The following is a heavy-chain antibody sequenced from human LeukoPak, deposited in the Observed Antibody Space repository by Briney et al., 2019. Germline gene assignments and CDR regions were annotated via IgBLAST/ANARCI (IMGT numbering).Heavy chain of an antibody. V-gene: IGHV5-10-1*01. J-gene: IGHJ4*02. CDR1: GYSFTSNW. D-gene: IGHD1-14*01. Sequence: GESLKISCKASGYSFTSNWINWVRQMPGKGLEWMGRIDPSDSYTNYSPSFQGHVTISVDKSISSAFLQWSSLEASDTAIYYCARLSETGGTYFDYWGPGTLITVSS. CDR2: IDPSDSYT. CDR3: ARLSETGGTYFDY.